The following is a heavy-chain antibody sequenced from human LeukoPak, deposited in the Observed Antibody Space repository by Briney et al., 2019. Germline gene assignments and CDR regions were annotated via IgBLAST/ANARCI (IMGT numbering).Heavy chain of an antibody. CDR1: GFTFTNYV. J-gene: IGHJ4*02. Sequence: GGSLRLSCVVSGFTFTNYVVHWVRQAPGKGLEWVTLVSSDGGIKYYADSVKGRFSVSRDISKNTLYLQMNSLRVDDTAVYYCARDSETTPIHVLGYWGQGTLVTVSS. CDR2: VSSDGGIK. D-gene: IGHD2-15*01. V-gene: IGHV3-30-3*01. CDR3: ARDSETTPIHVLGY.